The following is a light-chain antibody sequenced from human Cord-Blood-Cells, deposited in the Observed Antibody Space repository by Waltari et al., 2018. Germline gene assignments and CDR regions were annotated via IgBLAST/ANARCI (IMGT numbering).Light chain of an antibody. Sequence: DIQMTPSSSSLSASLGERVAITCRASQSISSYLIWYQQKPGKAPKLLIYAASSLQSGVPSRFSGSGSGTDFTLTISSLQPEDFATYYCQQSYSTPLTFGGGTKVEIK. J-gene: IGKJ4*01. CDR1: QSISSY. CDR2: AAS. V-gene: IGKV1-39*01. CDR3: QQSYSTPLT.